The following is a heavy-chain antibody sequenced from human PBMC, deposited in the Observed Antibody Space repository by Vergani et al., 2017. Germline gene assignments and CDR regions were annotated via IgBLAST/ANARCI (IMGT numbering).Heavy chain of an antibody. D-gene: IGHD3-16*01. J-gene: IGHJ4*02. CDR1: GFTLSNYD. Sequence: QVQLVESGGGVVQRGGSLRLSCATSGFTLSNYDMQWIRQGPGKGLEFVAFIQFDGRNQYYADSVKGRFTRSRDFSKNTLYLQMNSLRTDDTATYYCAKHFRGWGIDYWGQGTQVIVSS. CDR3: AKHFRGWGIDY. CDR2: IQFDGRNQ. V-gene: IGHV3-30*02.